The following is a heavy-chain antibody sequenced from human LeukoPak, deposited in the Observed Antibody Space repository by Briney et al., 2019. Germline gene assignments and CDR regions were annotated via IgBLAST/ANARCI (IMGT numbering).Heavy chain of an antibody. D-gene: IGHD6-6*01. V-gene: IGHV3-9*01. Sequence: GGSLRLSCAASGFTFDDYAMHWVRQAPGKGVEWVSGISWNSGSIGYADSVKGRFTISRDNAKNSLYLQMNSLRAEDTALYYCAKGVMRYTSSSPLDYWGQGTLVTVSS. CDR3: AKGVMRYTSSSPLDY. CDR2: ISWNSGSI. CDR1: GFTFDDYA. J-gene: IGHJ4*02.